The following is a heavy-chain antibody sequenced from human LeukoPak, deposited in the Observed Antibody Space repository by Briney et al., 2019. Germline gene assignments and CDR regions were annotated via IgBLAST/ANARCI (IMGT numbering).Heavy chain of an antibody. D-gene: IGHD4-17*01. V-gene: IGHV1-2*02. CDR1: GYTFIDYY. CDR3: ARGSTVTTGNLEYYFDY. Sequence: ASVKVPCKASGYTFIDYYMHWVRQAPGQGLEWMGWINPNSGDTDYAQRFQDRVTMTRDTSISTAYMEVSGLRSDDTAVFYCARGSTVTTGNLEYYFDYWGQGTLVTVSS. J-gene: IGHJ4*02. CDR2: INPNSGDT.